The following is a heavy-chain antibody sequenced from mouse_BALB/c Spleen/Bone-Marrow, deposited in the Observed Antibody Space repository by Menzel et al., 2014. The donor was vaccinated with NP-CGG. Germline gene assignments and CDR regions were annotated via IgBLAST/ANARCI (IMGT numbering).Heavy chain of an antibody. V-gene: IGHV1-69*02. J-gene: IGHJ4*01. CDR2: IYPSDSYT. CDR1: GYTFTSYW. Sequence: QVHVKQSGAELVRPGASVKLSCKASGYTFTSYWINWVKQRPGQGLEWIGNIYPSDSYTNYNQKFKDKATLTADKSSSTAYMQVSSLASEDSAVYYCAREFGMDYWGQGTSVTVSS. CDR3: AREFGMDY.